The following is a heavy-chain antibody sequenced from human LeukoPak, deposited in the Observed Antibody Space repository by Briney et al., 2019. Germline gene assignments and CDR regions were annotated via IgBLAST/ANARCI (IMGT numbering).Heavy chain of an antibody. V-gene: IGHV4-59*01. Sequence: SETLSLTCTVSGGSISSYYWSWIRQPPGKGLEWIGYIYYSGSTNYNPSLKSRVTISVDTSKDQFSLKLSSVTAADTAVYYCAGEMATIRTNTFDYWGQGTLVTVSS. J-gene: IGHJ4*02. CDR2: IYYSGST. D-gene: IGHD5-24*01. CDR1: GGSISSYY. CDR3: AGEMATIRTNTFDY.